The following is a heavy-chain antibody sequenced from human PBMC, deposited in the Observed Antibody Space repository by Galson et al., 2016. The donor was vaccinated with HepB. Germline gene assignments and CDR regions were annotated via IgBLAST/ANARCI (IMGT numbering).Heavy chain of an antibody. V-gene: IGHV4-59*01. J-gene: IGHJ5*02. CDR2: IYYGGRT. D-gene: IGHD3-10*01. CDR3: ARTYPTGLFDP. CDR1: GGYISTYY. Sequence: ETLSLTCTVSGGYISTYYWSWIRQPPGKGLEWIGHIYYGGRTKYNPSFKSGVTISVDTSKNQFSLRLNSVTVADTAVYYCARTYPTGLFDPWGQGTLVTVSS.